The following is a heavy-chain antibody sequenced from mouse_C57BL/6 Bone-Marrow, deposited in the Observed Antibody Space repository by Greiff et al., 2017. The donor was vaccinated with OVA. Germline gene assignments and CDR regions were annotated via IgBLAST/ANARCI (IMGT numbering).Heavy chain of an antibody. CDR2: INPSSGYT. J-gene: IGHJ2*01. D-gene: IGHD1-1*01. Sequence: VQLVESGAELARPGASVKMSCKASGYTFTSYTMHWVKQRPGQGLEWIGYINPSSGYTKYNQKFKDKATLTADKSSSTAYMQLCSLTSGDSAVYYCASYPSIYYGSSPDYWGQGTTLTVSS. V-gene: IGHV1-4*01. CDR3: ASYPSIYYGSSPDY. CDR1: GYTFTSYT.